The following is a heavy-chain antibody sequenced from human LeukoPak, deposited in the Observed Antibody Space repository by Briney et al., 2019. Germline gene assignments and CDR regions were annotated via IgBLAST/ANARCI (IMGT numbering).Heavy chain of an antibody. D-gene: IGHD6-6*01. CDR1: GFTFSSFS. CDR2: ISSSSSYI. J-gene: IGHJ3*02. CDR3: ARDHKDQYSSSSLGAFDI. V-gene: IGHV3-21*01. Sequence: GGSLRLSCAASGFTFSSFSMNWVRQAPGKGLKGVSSISSSSSYIYYADSVKGRFTISRDNAKNSLYLQMNSLRAEDTAVYYCARDHKDQYSSSSLGAFDIWGQGTMVTVSS.